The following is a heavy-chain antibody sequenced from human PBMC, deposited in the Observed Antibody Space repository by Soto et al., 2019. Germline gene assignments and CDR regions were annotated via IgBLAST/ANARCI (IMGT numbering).Heavy chain of an antibody. D-gene: IGHD2-15*01. CDR2: IKSKTDGGTT. V-gene: IGHV3-15*01. Sequence: GGSLILSCAASGFTFSNAWMSWVRQAPGKGLEWVGRIKSKTDGGTTDYAAPVKGRFTISRDDSKNTLYLQMNSLKTEDTAVYYCTTDVYCSGGSCSTLHDAFDIWGQGTMVTVSS. J-gene: IGHJ3*02. CDR1: GFTFSNAW. CDR3: TTDVYCSGGSCSTLHDAFDI.